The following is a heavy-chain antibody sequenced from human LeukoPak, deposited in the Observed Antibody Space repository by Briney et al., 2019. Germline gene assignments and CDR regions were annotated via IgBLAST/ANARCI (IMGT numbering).Heavy chain of an antibody. CDR3: ARDRTTVTTGYYGMDF. CDR1: GYTFTGYY. CDR2: INPNTGVT. V-gene: IGHV1-2*02. Sequence: GASVKVSCKASGYTFTGYYMHWVRQAPGQGLEWMGWINPNTGVTNYAQKFQGRVTLTRDTSIITAYMELTRLRSDDTAMYYCARDRTTVTTGYYGMDFWGHGTLVAVSS. D-gene: IGHD4-17*01. J-gene: IGHJ6*02.